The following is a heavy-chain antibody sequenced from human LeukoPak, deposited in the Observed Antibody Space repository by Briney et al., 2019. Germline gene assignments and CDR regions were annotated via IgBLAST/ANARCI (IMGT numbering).Heavy chain of an antibody. V-gene: IGHV4-59*12. CDR3: ARDRSISATGLDY. CDR1: GDSITNYY. CDR2: IYHSRST. D-gene: IGHD6-13*01. Sequence: SETLSLTCTVSGDSITNYYWSWIRQPPGKGLEWIGEIYHSRSTNYNPSLASRVTISLDKSKNQFSLKLNSVTAADTAVYYCARDRSISATGLDYWGQGTLVTVSS. J-gene: IGHJ4*02.